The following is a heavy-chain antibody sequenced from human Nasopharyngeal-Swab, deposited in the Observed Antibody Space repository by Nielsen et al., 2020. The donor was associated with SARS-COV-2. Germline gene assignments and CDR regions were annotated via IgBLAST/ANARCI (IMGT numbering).Heavy chain of an antibody. Sequence: GESLKISCAASGFTFNNYTFNWVRQAPGKGLEWVSSISSSSSYIYYADSVKGRFTISRDNAKNSLYLQMNSLRVEDTAVYYCAKAPYLRGLDVWGQGTTVTVSS. V-gene: IGHV3-21*04. CDR2: ISSSSSYI. CDR3: AKAPYLRGLDV. J-gene: IGHJ6*02. D-gene: IGHD2-21*01. CDR1: GFTFNNYT.